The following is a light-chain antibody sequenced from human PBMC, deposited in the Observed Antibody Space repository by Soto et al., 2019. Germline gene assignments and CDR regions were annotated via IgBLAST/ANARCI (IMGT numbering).Light chain of an antibody. Sequence: QSALTQPASVSGSPGQSISISCTGTSSDVGSYNFVSWYQQYPGKAPKLMIYEVNKRPSGLSNRFSGSKSGNTASLTISGLQAEDEADYYFCSFTSSDTFVFGTGTKVTVL. J-gene: IGLJ1*01. CDR3: CSFTSSDTFV. CDR1: SSDVGSYNF. V-gene: IGLV2-23*02. CDR2: EVN.